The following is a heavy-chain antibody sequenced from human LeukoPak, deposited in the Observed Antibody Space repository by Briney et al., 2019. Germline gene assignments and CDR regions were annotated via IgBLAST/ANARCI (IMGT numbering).Heavy chain of an antibody. V-gene: IGHV5-51*03. Sequence: GASLKSSREGSGYSFSDYWIAGVRQMRGKGVGWVGVIYPLGSDTRYIPSLRGQVTISADKSISTAYVQWNSLKASDTAMNFCARGGSHGRGTAFDIWGQGRMVSVSS. J-gene: IGHJ3*02. CDR2: IYPLGSDT. CDR3: ARGGSHGRGTAFDI. CDR1: GYSFSDYW. D-gene: IGHD3-16*01.